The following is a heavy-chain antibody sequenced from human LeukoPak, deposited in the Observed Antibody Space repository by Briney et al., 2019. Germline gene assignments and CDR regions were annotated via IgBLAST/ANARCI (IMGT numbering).Heavy chain of an antibody. CDR2: LDYGGST. CDR1: GGSISSSSYY. J-gene: IGHJ4*02. V-gene: IGHV4-39*01. Sequence: PSETLSLTCTVSGGSISSSSYYWGWIRQPPEKGLEWIGSLDYGGSTYLNPSLKSRVTISGDTSKNQFSLKLSSVTAADTAVYYCARQIYDSSGYWDYWGQGTLVTVSS. D-gene: IGHD3-22*01. CDR3: ARQIYDSSGYWDY.